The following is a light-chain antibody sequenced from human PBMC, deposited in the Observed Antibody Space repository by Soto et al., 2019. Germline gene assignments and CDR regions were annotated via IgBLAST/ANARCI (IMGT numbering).Light chain of an antibody. CDR2: AAS. CDR3: QQYNIYPLT. Sequence: DVQMTQSPSSLSASVGDRVTITCRASRDIKDWLACYQQKPAKAPKSLISAASNFNPGIPSLFNGCQYGTELTLTITSLQPEDSETYYWQQYNIYPLTFRGRTKVEIK. V-gene: IGKV1D-16*01. CDR1: RDIKDW. J-gene: IGKJ4*01.